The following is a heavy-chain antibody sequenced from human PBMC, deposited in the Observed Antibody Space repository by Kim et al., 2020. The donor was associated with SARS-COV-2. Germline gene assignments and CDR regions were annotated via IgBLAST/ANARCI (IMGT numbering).Heavy chain of an antibody. J-gene: IGHJ6*02. CDR2: IYTGAVST. CDR3: AKDSGGGYYYYDGMDV. CDR1: GFTFSSYG. D-gene: IGHD3-10*01. V-gene: IGHV3-23*03. Sequence: GGSLRLSCTASGFTFSSYGMNWVRQAPGKGLEWVSVIYTGAVSTYYAESVKGRCTISRADSKNTLYLQMNSIRAEDKAVYYCAKDSGGGYYYYDGMDVGGHGTTVTVSS.